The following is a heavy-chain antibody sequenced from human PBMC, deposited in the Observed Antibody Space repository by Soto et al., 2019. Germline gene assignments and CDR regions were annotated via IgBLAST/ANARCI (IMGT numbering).Heavy chain of an antibody. V-gene: IGHV4-34*01. Sequence: QVQLQQWGAGLLKPSETLSLTCAVYGGSFSGYYWSWIRQPPGKGLEWIGEINHSGSTNYNPSLKRRVTISVDTSKNQFSLKLSSVTAADTAVYYCAGFAYYYGSGSYPWGQGTLVTVSS. J-gene: IGHJ5*02. CDR2: INHSGST. CDR1: GGSFSGYY. CDR3: AGFAYYYGSGSYP. D-gene: IGHD3-10*01.